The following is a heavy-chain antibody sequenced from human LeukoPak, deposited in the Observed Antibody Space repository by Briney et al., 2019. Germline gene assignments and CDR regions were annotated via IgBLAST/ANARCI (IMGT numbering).Heavy chain of an antibody. CDR3: TTGSPTSKRGYFDY. V-gene: IGHV3-15*01. D-gene: IGHD2-2*01. CDR1: GFTFSNAW. J-gene: IGHJ4*02. CDR2: IKSKTDGGTM. Sequence: PGGSLRLSCAASGFTFSNAWMTWVRQAPGKGLEWVGRIKSKTDGGTMEYAAPVKGRFTISRDDSKNTPYLQMNSLKTEDTAVYYCTTGSPTSKRGYFDYWGQGTLVTVSS.